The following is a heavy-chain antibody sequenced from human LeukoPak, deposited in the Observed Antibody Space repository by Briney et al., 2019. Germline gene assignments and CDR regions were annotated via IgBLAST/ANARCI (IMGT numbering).Heavy chain of an antibody. CDR1: GFTFSSYA. CDR2: ISNSDGST. Sequence: PGGSLRLSCAASGFTFSSYAMSWVRQAPGKGLEWVSTISNSDGSTYYADSVKGRFSISRDNSKNTLYLQMNSLRVEDTAVYYCARVSSMLRGPLVIYYFDFWGQGTLVTVSS. J-gene: IGHJ4*02. V-gene: IGHV3-23*01. CDR3: ARVSSMLRGPLVIYYFDF. D-gene: IGHD3-10*01.